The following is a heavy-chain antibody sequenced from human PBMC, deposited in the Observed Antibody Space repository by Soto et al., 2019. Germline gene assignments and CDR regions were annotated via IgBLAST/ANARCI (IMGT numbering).Heavy chain of an antibody. J-gene: IGHJ4*02. CDR3: ARASLITMVRGTYYFDY. CDR1: GCTFTSYD. Sequence: GASVKVSCKASGCTFTSYDINWVRQATGQGLEWMGWMNPNSGNTGYAQKFQGRVTMTRNTSIGTAYMELSSLRSEDTAVYYCARASLITMVRGTYYFDYWGQGTLVTVSS. D-gene: IGHD3-10*01. CDR2: MNPNSGNT. V-gene: IGHV1-8*01.